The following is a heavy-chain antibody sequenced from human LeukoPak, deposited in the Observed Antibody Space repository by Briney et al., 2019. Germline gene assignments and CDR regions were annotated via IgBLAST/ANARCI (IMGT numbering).Heavy chain of an antibody. J-gene: IGHJ5*02. D-gene: IGHD1-26*01. V-gene: IGHV1-46*01. CDR1: GYTFTSYY. Sequence: ASVKVSCKASGYTFTSYYMHWVRQAPGQGLEWMGIINPSGGSTSYAQKFQGRVTMTRDTSTSTVYMELSSLRSEDTAVYYCARDRGIVGPKDWFDPWGQGTLVTISS. CDR3: ARDRGIVGPKDWFDP. CDR2: INPSGGST.